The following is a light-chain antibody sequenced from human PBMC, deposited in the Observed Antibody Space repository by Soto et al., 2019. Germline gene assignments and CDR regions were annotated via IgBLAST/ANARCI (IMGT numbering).Light chain of an antibody. Sequence: DIQMTQAHSTRSGSVGDRVTITCLASQTISCWVAWYQQKPGKAPKRLSYKASTLKRGVPSRFSDSGSGTEYTHAISRLQPDDCAPYSWQHYNSYSEACDQGTEVELK. CDR3: QHYNSYSEA. CDR2: KAS. V-gene: IGKV1-5*03. CDR1: QTISCW. J-gene: IGKJ1*01.